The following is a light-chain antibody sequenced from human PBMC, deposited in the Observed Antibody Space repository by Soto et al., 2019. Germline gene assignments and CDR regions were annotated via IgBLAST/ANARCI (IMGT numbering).Light chain of an antibody. CDR2: DAS. CDR3: QQHSHWPPWT. V-gene: IGKV3-11*01. CDR1: QCVSTF. Sequence: EIVLTQSPATLSLSPGERATLSGRGQCVSTFFASSQHKRGQAPWLFIFDASNRATGIPARFSGSGSGTDFPLTITSPEPEDFAVYYCQQHSHWPPWTFGQGTRVEIQ. J-gene: IGKJ1*01.